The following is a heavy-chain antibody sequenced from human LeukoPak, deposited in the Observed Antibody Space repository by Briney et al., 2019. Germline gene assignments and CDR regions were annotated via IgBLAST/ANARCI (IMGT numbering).Heavy chain of an antibody. CDR2: ISSSSSYI. Sequence: GGSLRLSCAASGFTFSSYSMNWVRQAPGKGLEWVSSISSSSSYIYYADSVKGRFTISRDNAKNSLYLQMNSLRAEDTAVYYCARGSRGNIAAAGHFDYWGQGTLVTVSS. J-gene: IGHJ4*02. CDR3: ARGSRGNIAAAGHFDY. V-gene: IGHV3-21*01. CDR1: GFTFSSYS. D-gene: IGHD6-13*01.